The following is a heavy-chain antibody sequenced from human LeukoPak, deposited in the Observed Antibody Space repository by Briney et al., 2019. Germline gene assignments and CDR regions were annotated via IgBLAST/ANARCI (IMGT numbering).Heavy chain of an antibody. V-gene: IGHV4-59*01. J-gene: IGHJ6*03. CDR3: ARGSREEDYYYYYMDV. CDR1: GGSISSYY. Sequence: PSETLSLTCTVSGGSISSYYWSWIRQPPGKGLEWIGYIYYSGSTNYNPSLKSRVTISVDTSKNQFSLKLSSVTAADTAVYYCARGSREEDYYYYYMDVWGKGTTVTVSS. CDR2: IYYSGST.